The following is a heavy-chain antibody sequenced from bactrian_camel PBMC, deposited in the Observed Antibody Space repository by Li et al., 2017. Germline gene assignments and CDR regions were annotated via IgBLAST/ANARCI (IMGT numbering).Heavy chain of an antibody. CDR2: VDSDGATT. J-gene: IGHJ4*01. Sequence: VQLVESGGGSVQAGGSLRLSGSGSGYTYSTYCMGWFRQAPGKEREGVASVDSDGATTYADSVKGRFTASRDDVKNTAYLQMNSLKPEDTAVYYCVRFDVYYSDFDRRMTDYNYWGQGTQVTVS. CDR1: GYTYSTYC. CDR3: VRFDVYYSDFDRRMTDYNY. D-gene: IGHD4*01. V-gene: IGHV3S40*01.